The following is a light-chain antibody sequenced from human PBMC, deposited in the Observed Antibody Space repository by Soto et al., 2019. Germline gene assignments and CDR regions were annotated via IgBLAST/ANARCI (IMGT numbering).Light chain of an antibody. CDR2: WAS. J-gene: IGKJ1*01. CDR1: QSVLYSSNNKNY. Sequence: DIVMTQSPDSLAVSLGERATINCKSSQSVLYSSNNKNYLAWYQQKPGQPPKLLIYWASTRESGVPDRFSGSGSGTDFTLTISSLQAEDVEVYYCQQYYSSRAFGQGTKAEIK. CDR3: QQYYSSRA. V-gene: IGKV4-1*01.